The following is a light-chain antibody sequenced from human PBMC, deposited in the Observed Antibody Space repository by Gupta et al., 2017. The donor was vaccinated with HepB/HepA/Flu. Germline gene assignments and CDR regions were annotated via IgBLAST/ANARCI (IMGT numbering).Light chain of an antibody. CDR2: GTS. CDR3: QQYITSPVT. V-gene: IGKV3-20*01. Sequence: DIVLTQSPGTLSLSPGERATLSCRASQSVTGRYLAWYQQKPGQAPRLLMYGTSSRATGIPDRFSGSGSGTDFTLTISRLEPEDFAMYYFQQYITSPVTFGQGTRVEIK. CDR1: QSVTGRY. J-gene: IGKJ5*01.